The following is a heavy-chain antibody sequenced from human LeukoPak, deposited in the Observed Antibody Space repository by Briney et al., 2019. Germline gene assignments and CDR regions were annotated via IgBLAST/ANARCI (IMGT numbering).Heavy chain of an antibody. V-gene: IGHV3-64*01. CDR1: GFTFSSYA. CDR3: ARGPYCSSTSCFPLLDY. J-gene: IGHJ4*02. Sequence: PGGALRLSCVASGFTFSSYAMYWVRQAPGKGLEYVSAISSNGGSTYYANSVKGRFTISRDNSKNTLYLEMGSLRTEDMGVYYCARGPYCSSTSCFPLLDYWGQGTLVTVSS. CDR2: ISSNGGST. D-gene: IGHD2-2*01.